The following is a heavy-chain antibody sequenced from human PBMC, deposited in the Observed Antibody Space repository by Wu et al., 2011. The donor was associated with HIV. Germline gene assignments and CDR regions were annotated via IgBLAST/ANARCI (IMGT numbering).Heavy chain of an antibody. CDR2: IIPIFGTA. V-gene: IGHV1-69*05. J-gene: IGHJ6*02. CDR1: GGTFSSYA. CDR3: ARGPRRYVDWLFLPVSYGPS. D-gene: IGHD3-9*01. Sequence: QVQLVQSGAEVKKPGSSVKVSCKASGGTFSSYAISWVRQAPGQGLEWMGGIIPIFGTANYAQKFQGRVTITTDKSASTIYMKVNSLRSEDTAVYFCARGPRRYVDWLFLPVSYGPSRGQGTTVTVSS.